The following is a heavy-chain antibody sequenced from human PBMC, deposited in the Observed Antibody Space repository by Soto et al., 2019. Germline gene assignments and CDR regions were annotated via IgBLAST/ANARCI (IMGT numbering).Heavy chain of an antibody. CDR3: AKAGAVVTLPFDY. CDR2: ISGSGGST. Sequence: GGSLRLSCAASGFTFSSYAMSWVRQAPGKGLEWVSAISGSGGSTYYADSVKGRFTISRDSSKNTLYLQMNSLRAEDTAVYYCAKAGAVVTLPFDYWGKGTLVTVSS. CDR1: GFTFSSYA. V-gene: IGHV3-23*01. D-gene: IGHD2-21*02. J-gene: IGHJ4*02.